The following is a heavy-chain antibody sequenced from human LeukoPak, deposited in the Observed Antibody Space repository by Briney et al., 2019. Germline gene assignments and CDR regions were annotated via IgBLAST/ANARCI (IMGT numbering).Heavy chain of an antibody. J-gene: IGHJ4*02. CDR2: ISSGGHTI. V-gene: IGHV3-48*04. CDR1: GFTFSSHS. Sequence: GGSLRLSCAASGFTFSSHSMNWVRQAPGKGLEWVSYISSGGHTIYYADSVKGRFTISRDNAKNSLYLQMDSLRAEDTAVYYCARDDPGIAAAGVFDYWGQGTLVTVSS. D-gene: IGHD6-13*01. CDR3: ARDDPGIAAAGVFDY.